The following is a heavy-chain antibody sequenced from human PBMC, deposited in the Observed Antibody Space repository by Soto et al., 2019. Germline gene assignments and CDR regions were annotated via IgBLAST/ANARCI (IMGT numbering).Heavy chain of an antibody. CDR2: INPNSGGT. CDR3: ARVQAGVWSGYWYAFDI. V-gene: IGHV1-2*04. Sequence: ASVKVSCKASGYTFTGYYMHWVRQAPGQGLEWMGWINPNSGGTNYAQKFQGWVTMTRDTSISTAYMELSRLRSDDTAVYYCARVQAGVWSGYWYAFDIWGQGTMVTVSS. J-gene: IGHJ3*02. D-gene: IGHD3-3*01. CDR1: GYTFTGYY.